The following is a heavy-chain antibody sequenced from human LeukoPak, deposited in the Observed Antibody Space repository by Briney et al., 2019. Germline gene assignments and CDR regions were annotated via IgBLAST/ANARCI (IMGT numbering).Heavy chain of an antibody. CDR3: ARGGTFVSDY. CDR1: GFTFSTFW. V-gene: IGHV3-7*01. CDR2: INQDGSEK. J-gene: IGHJ4*02. D-gene: IGHD1-1*01. Sequence: GGSLRVSCAASGFTFSTFWMSWVRQAPGKGLEWVANINQDGSEKYCVGSMKGRFTVSRDNAKNSLYLQMDSLRAEDTAVYYCARGGTFVSDYWGQGTLVTVSS.